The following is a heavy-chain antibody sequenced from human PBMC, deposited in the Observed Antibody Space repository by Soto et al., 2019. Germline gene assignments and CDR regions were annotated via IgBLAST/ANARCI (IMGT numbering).Heavy chain of an antibody. CDR3: ASGLSGDKVDQ. CDR2: IYDSGNT. V-gene: IGHV4-59*04. CDR1: GGSISSYY. J-gene: IGHJ4*02. D-gene: IGHD2-21*01. Sequence: PSETLSLTCTVSGGSISSYYWSWIRQPPGKGLEWIGHIYDSGNTYNNPSLKSRLTISVDTSKNHFSLNLNSVTAADTAVYYCASGLSGDKVDQWGQGTLVTVSS.